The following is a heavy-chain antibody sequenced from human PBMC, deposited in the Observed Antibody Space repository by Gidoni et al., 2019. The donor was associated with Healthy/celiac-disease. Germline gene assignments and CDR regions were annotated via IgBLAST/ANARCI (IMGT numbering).Heavy chain of an antibody. J-gene: IGHJ5*02. CDR2: IIPIFGTA. CDR1: GGTFSSYA. CDR3: ARDLSGPDDYDSSGYSIKGGFGFDP. V-gene: IGHV1-69*01. Sequence: QVQLVQSGAEVKKPGSSVKVSCKASGGTFSSYAISWVRQAPGQGLEWMGGIIPIFGTANYAQKFQGRVTITADESTSTAYMELSSLRSEDTAVYYCARDLSGPDDYDSSGYSIKGGFGFDPWGQGTLVTVSS. D-gene: IGHD3-22*01.